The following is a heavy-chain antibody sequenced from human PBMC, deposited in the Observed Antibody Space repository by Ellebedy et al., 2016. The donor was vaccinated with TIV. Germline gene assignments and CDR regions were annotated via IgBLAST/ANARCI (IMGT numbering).Heavy chain of an antibody. Sequence: PGGSLRLSCAASGFTFSSYWMSWVRQAPGKGLEWVSAISGSGGSTYYADSVKGRFTISRDNSKNTLYLQMNSLRAEDTAVYYCAKRDVKWELLLTYYYGMDVWGQGTTVTVSS. D-gene: IGHD1-26*01. CDR1: GFTFSSYW. V-gene: IGHV3-23*01. J-gene: IGHJ6*02. CDR2: ISGSGGST. CDR3: AKRDVKWELLLTYYYGMDV.